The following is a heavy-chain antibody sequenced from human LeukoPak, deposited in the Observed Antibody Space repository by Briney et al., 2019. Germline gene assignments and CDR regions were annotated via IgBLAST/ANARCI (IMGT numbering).Heavy chain of an antibody. CDR3: ARALYYGDYNWFDP. CDR1: GGSISSSSYY. V-gene: IGHV4-39*07. D-gene: IGHD4-17*01. Sequence: SETLSLTCTVSGGSISSSSYYWGWIRQPPGKGLEWIGSIHHSGSTYYNPSLKSRVTISVDTSKNQFSLKLNSVTAVDTAVYYCARALYYGDYNWFDPWGQGTLVTVSS. CDR2: IHHSGST. J-gene: IGHJ5*02.